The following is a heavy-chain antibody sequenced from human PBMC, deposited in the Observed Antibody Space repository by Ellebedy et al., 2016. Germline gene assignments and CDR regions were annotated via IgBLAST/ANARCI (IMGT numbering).Heavy chain of an antibody. Sequence: GGSLRLSXAASGFTFSDYNLNWVRQAPGKGLEWVSSISSRSSSISYSDSVKGRFTISRDNAKNSLYLEMNSLRAEDTAVYYCARDRMVRDGWGMDVWGRGTTVTVSS. CDR2: ISSRSSSI. V-gene: IGHV3-21*06. D-gene: IGHD3-10*01. J-gene: IGHJ6*02. CDR1: GFTFSDYN. CDR3: ARDRMVRDGWGMDV.